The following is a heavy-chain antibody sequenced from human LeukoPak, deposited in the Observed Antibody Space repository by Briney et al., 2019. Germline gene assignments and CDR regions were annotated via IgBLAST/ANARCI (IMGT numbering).Heavy chain of an antibody. D-gene: IGHD3-22*01. J-gene: IGHJ4*02. CDR3: AKNSYYDSTPYFDY. CDR2: ISHDGSNK. CDR1: GFTFSSYG. Sequence: GGSLRLSCAASGFTFSSYGMHWVRQAPGKGLEWVAVISHDGSNKYYADSVKGRFTISRDNSKNTLYLQMNSLRAEDTAVYYCAKNSYYDSTPYFDYWGQGTLVTVSS. V-gene: IGHV3-30*18.